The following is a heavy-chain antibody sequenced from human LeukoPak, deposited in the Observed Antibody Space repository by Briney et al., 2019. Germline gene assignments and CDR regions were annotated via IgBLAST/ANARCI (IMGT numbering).Heavy chain of an antibody. CDR1: GGSISSSSYY. V-gene: IGHV4-39*01. CDR2: IYYSGST. J-gene: IGHJ4*02. D-gene: IGHD3-10*01. CDR3: ARLYGSGSSLYFDY. Sequence: MSSETLSLTCTVSGGSISSSSYYWGWIRQPPGKGLEWIGSIYYSGSTYYNPSLKSRVTISVDTSKNQFSLKLSSVTAADTAVYYCARLYGSGSSLYFDYWGQGTLVTVSS.